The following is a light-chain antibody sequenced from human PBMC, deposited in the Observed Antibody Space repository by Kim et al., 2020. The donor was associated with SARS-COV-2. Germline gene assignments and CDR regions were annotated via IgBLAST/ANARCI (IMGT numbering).Light chain of an antibody. CDR3: QHKSGT. CDR1: ESIGRY. Sequence: ATLSWAPGERAILSCRAGESIGRYLAWYQHKPGQAPRLLIYDTSKRATDIPARFSGSGSGTDFTLMISSLEPEDFAVYYCQHKSGTFGQGTKLEI. V-gene: IGKV3-11*01. CDR2: DTS. J-gene: IGKJ2*02.